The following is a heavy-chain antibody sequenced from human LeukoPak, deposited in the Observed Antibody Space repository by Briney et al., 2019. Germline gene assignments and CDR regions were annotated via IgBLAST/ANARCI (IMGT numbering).Heavy chain of an antibody. CDR3: ARQVAGTDWFDP. CDR1: GGSISGYY. D-gene: IGHD6-19*01. V-gene: IGHV4-4*07. CDR2: VYSSGSP. Sequence: PSETLSLTCTVSGGSISGYYWSWIRQPPGEGLEWIGRVYSSGSPNYKPSLKSRVTMSVDTSKNQFSLNLSSVTAADTAVYYCARQVAGTDWFDPWGQGTLVTVSS. J-gene: IGHJ5*02.